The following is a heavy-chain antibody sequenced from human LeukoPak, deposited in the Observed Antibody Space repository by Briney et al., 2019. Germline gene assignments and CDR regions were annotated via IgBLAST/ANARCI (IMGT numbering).Heavy chain of an antibody. CDR2: ISSSSSYI. D-gene: IGHD1-26*01. CDR1: GFTFSSYS. CDR3: ARDKWEQSPNFDY. J-gene: IGHJ4*02. V-gene: IGHV3-21*01. Sequence: QPGRSLRLSCAASGFTFSSYSMNWVRQAPGKGLEWVSSISSSSSYIYYADSVKGRFTISRDNAKNSLYLQTNSLRAEDTAVYYCARDKWEQSPNFDYWGQGTLVTVSS.